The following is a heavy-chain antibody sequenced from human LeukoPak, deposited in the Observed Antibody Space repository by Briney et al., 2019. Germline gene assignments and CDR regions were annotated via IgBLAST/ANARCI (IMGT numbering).Heavy chain of an antibody. CDR1: GGSISSSSYY. CDR3: ARQGYYETSYYFDY. Sequence: PSETLSLTCTVSGGSISSSSYYWGWIRQPPGKGLEWIGSIYYSGSTYYNPSLKSRVTISVDTSKNQFSLKLSSVTAADTAVYYRARQGYYETSYYFDYWGQGTLVTVSS. J-gene: IGHJ4*02. V-gene: IGHV4-39*01. CDR2: IYYSGST. D-gene: IGHD3-22*01.